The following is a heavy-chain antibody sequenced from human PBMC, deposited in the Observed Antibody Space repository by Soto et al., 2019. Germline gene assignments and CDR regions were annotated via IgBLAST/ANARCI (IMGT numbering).Heavy chain of an antibody. CDR1: GYTFTIYG. CDR3: ARDVGDDATTYHEAFNI. V-gene: IGHV1-18*01. CDR2: ISAYNGNK. D-gene: IGHD1-26*01. J-gene: IGHJ3*02. Sequence: QVQLVQSGAEVRKPGASVKVSCKASGYTFTIYGISWVRQAPGQGLEWMGWISAYNGNKNYAQKVQGRVTRTTDTSSSTAYMELRSLRYDDTAMYYCARDVGDDATTYHEAFNIWGQGTMVTVSS.